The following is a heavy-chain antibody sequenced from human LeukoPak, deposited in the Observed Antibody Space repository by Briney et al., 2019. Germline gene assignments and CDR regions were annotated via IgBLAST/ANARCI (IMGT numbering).Heavy chain of an antibody. CDR2: IYHSGST. V-gene: IGHV4-38-2*01. CDR3: ALRLRQGGDYVVY. D-gene: IGHD2-21*01. CDR1: AYSISSGYY. Sequence: SETLSLTWAVSAYSISSGYYWGWIRQPPGKGLEWIGSIYHSGSTYYNPSLKSRVTILVDTSKNQFSLKQSSVTAADTAVYYCALRLRQGGDYVVYWGQGTLVTVSS. J-gene: IGHJ4*02.